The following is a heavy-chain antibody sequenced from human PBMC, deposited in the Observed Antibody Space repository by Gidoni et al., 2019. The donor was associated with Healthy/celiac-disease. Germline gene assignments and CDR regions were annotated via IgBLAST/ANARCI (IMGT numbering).Heavy chain of an antibody. CDR2: IIPIFGTA. V-gene: IGHV1-69*01. CDR3: AVEPRIVVVPAGGMDV. CDR1: GGTFSSYA. J-gene: IGHJ6*02. D-gene: IGHD2-2*01. Sequence: QVQLVQSGAEVKKPGSSVKVSCKASGGTFSSYAISWVRQAPGQGLEWMGGIIPIFGTANYAQKFQGRVTITADESTSTAYMELSSLRSEDTAVYYFAVEPRIVVVPAGGMDVWGQGTTVTVSS.